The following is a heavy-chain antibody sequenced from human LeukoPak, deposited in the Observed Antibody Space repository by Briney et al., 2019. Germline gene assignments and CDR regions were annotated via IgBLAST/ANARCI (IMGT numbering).Heavy chain of an antibody. CDR1: GGSISSGGYY. CDR3: ARARAFPLYYFDY. CDR2: IYYSGST. V-gene: IGHV4-31*03. Sequence: SETLSLTCTVSGGSISSGGYYWSWIRQHPGKGLEWIGYIYYSGSTYYNPSLKSRVTISVDTSKNQFSLKLSSVTAADTAVYYCARARAFPLYYFDYWGQGTLVTVSS. D-gene: IGHD2/OR15-2a*01. J-gene: IGHJ4*02.